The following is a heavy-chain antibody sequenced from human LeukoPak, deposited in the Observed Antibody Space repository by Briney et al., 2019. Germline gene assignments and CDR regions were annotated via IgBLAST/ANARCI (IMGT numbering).Heavy chain of an antibody. CDR1: GFTVSSNY. Sequence: GGSLRLFCAASGFTVSSNYMSWVRQAPGKGLEWVSVIYSGGWPYLAGSVKGRFTNSRDNSKNTLYLQMNSLRAEDTAVYYCARFRQQLVLDYWGQGTLVTVSS. D-gene: IGHD6-13*01. J-gene: IGHJ4*02. V-gene: IGHV3-53*01. CDR3: ARFRQQLVLDY. CDR2: IYSGGWP.